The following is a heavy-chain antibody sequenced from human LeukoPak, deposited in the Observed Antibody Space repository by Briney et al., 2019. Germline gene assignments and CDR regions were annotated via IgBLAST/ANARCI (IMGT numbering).Heavy chain of an antibody. V-gene: IGHV1-18*01. Sequence: AYNGNTNYAQKLQGRVTMTTDTSTSTAYMELRSLRSDDTAVYYCARVRDGYNYNYYYGMDVWGQGTTVTVSS. CDR2: AYNGNT. CDR3: ARVRDGYNYNYYYGMDV. D-gene: IGHD5-24*01. J-gene: IGHJ6*02.